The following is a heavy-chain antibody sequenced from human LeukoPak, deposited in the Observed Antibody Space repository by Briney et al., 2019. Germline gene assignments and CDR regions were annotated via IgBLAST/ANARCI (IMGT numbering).Heavy chain of an antibody. CDR2: IYDGGST. V-gene: IGHV3-53*05. CDR1: GFTVSNNY. J-gene: IGHJ4*02. D-gene: IGHD3-3*01. Sequence: GGSLRLSCAASGFTVSNNYMSWVRQAPGKGLEWVSVIYDGGSTYYADSVKGRFTISRDSPKSKLYLQMSSLRAEDTAVYYCARVGSYYDVWSGAFDSWGQGTLVTVSS. CDR3: ARVGSYYDVWSGAFDS.